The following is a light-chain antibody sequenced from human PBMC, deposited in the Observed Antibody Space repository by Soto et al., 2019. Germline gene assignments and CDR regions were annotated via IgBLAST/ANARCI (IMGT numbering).Light chain of an antibody. V-gene: IGKV1-5*03. CDR2: KAS. Sequence: IQLTQSPSSLSASVGDRGTITCRASQDISSYLAWYQQKPGKGPKLLIYKASILESGVPSRFSGSGSGTEFTLTISSLQPDDFATYYCQHYNSYPWTFGQGTKVDIK. CDR3: QHYNSYPWT. CDR1: QDISSY. J-gene: IGKJ1*01.